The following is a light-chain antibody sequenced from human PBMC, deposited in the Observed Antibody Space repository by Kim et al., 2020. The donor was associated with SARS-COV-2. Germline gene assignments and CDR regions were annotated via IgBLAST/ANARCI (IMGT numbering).Light chain of an antibody. CDR2: RNN. J-gene: IGLJ2*01. CDR1: INNVGSQG. CDR3: SAWDSSLSAVV. Sequence: LPATLTCTGNINNVGSQGAAWLQQHQGHPPKLLSYRNNNRPSGISERLSASRSGNTASLTITGLQPEDEADYYCSAWDSSLSAVVFGGGTKLTVL. V-gene: IGLV10-54*01.